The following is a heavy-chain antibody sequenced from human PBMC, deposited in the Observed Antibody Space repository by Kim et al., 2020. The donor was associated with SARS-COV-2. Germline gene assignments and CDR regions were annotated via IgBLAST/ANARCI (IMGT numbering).Heavy chain of an antibody. D-gene: IGHD1-20*01. CDR3: ARTLRYNWNYYYVMDV. J-gene: IGHJ6*02. CDR1: GFTFSSYA. CDR2: ISYDGSNK. Sequence: GGSLRLSCAASGFTFSSYAMHWVRQAPGKGLEWVAVISYDGSNKYYADSVKGRFTISRYNSKNTLYLQMNSLRAEDTAVYYCARTLRYNWNYYYVMDVWGQGTTVTVSS. V-gene: IGHV3-30-3*01.